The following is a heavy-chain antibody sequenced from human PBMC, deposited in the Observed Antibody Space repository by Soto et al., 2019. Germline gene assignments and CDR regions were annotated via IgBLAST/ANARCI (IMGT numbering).Heavy chain of an antibody. Sequence: ASVKVSCKASGYTFTGYYMHWVRQAPGQGLEWMGWINPNSGGTNYAQKFQGGVTMTRDTSISTAYMELSRLRSDDTAVYYCARDSSGGLLRRGYYYYGMDVWGQGTTVTVSS. CDR3: ARDSSGGLLRRGYYYYGMDV. CDR2: INPNSGGT. J-gene: IGHJ6*02. CDR1: GYTFTGYY. D-gene: IGHD1-26*01. V-gene: IGHV1-2*02.